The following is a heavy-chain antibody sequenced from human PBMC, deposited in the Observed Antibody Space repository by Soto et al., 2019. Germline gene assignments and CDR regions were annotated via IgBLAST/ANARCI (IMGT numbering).Heavy chain of an antibody. CDR2: TSDDGDIQ. V-gene: IGHV3-30-3*01. D-gene: IGHD5-18*01. CDR1: GFDFRKYA. J-gene: IGHJ4*02. Sequence: GGSLRLSCAASGFDFRKYAMHWVRQSPGKGPEWVAITSDDGDIQYYADSVKGRFTISRDNSKNTLYLQMTTLRSEDAAVYFCARAVDAAMDTLDYWGQGTLVTVYS. CDR3: ARAVDAAMDTLDY.